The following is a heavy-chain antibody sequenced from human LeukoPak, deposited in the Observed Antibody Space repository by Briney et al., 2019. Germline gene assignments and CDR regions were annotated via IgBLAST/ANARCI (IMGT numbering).Heavy chain of an antibody. J-gene: IGHJ4*02. D-gene: IGHD5-18*01. CDR3: ARDPAAGLWLAGADY. CDR1: GFTFNNYA. Sequence: GGSLRLSCAASGFTFNNYAMTWVRQTPGKGLEWVPVIWYDGSNKYYADSVKGRFTISRDNSKNTLYLQMNSLRAEDTAVYYCARDPAAGLWLAGADYWGQGTLVTVSS. V-gene: IGHV3-33*08. CDR2: IWYDGSNK.